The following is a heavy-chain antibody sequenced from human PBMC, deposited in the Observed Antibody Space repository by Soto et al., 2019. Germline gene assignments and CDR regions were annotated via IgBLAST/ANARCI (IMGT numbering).Heavy chain of an antibody. J-gene: IGHJ4*02. CDR3: ARPIPNIGIAEDGRVRC. Sequence: ASVKVSCKASGYTFTSYAMHWVRQAPGQRLEWMGWINAGNGNTKYSQKFQGRVTITRDTSASTAYMELSSLRSEDTAVYYCARPIPNIGIAEDGRVRCWGQGTLVNVSS. CDR2: INAGNGNT. CDR1: GYTFTSYA. D-gene: IGHD6-13*01. V-gene: IGHV1-3*01.